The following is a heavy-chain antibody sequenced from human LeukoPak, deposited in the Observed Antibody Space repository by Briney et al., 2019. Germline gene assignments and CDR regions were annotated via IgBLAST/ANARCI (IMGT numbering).Heavy chain of an antibody. D-gene: IGHD3-10*01. CDR2: IYPGDSDT. Sequence: GESLKISCKGSGYSFTSYWIGWARQMPGKGLEWMGIIYPGDSDTGYSPSFQGQVTISADKSISTAYLQWSSLKASDTAMYYCARRGYYDSGSYYSDYWGQGTLVTVSS. J-gene: IGHJ4*02. CDR3: ARRGYYDSGSYYSDY. CDR1: GYSFTSYW. V-gene: IGHV5-51*01.